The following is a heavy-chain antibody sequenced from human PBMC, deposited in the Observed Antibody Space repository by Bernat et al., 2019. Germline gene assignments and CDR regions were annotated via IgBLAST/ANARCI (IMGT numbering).Heavy chain of an antibody. V-gene: IGHV2-5*02. CDR1: GFSLSTRGVG. CDR2: IYWDDDK. D-gene: IGHD5-12*01. Sequence: QITLKESGPTVVKPTQTLTLTCTFPGFSLSTRGVGVGWIRQPPGKALEWLALIYWDDDKRYSPSLKSRLTITKDTSKNQVVLTMTNMDPVDTATYYCAHNAQGGYPDYWGQGTLVTVSS. CDR3: AHNAQGGYPDY. J-gene: IGHJ4*02.